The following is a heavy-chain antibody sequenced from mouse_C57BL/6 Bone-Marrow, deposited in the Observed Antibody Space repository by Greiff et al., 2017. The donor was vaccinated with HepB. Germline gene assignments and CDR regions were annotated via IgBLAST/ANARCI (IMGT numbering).Heavy chain of an antibody. CDR1: GYTFTSYW. CDR2: IDPSDSYT. V-gene: IGHV1-69*01. CDR3: ARDDYEGLFDY. Sequence: QVQLQQPGAELVMPGASVKLSCKASGYTFTSYWMHWVKQRPGQGLEWIGEIDPSDSYTNYNQKFKGKSTLTVDKSSRTAYMQLSSLTSEDSAVYYCARDDYEGLFDYWGQGTTLSVSS. D-gene: IGHD2-4*01. J-gene: IGHJ2*01.